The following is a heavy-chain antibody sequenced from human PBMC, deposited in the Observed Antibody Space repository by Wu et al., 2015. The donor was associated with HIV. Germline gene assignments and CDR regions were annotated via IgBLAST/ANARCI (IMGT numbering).Heavy chain of an antibody. Sequence: QVQLQESGPGLVKPSQTLSLSCTVSGGSISSADHYWSWIRQPPGKGLEWIAYIYYSGTTYYNPSLKSRLTISLDMSKNQFSLKLSSVTAEDTAVYYCASPPDIWGQGTMVTVSS. V-gene: IGHV4-30-4*08. J-gene: IGHJ3*02. CDR2: IYYSGTT. CDR3: ASPPDI. CDR1: GGSISSADHY.